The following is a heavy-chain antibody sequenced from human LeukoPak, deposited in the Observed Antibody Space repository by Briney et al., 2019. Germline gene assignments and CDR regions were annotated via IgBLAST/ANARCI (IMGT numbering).Heavy chain of an antibody. D-gene: IGHD6-13*01. Sequence: PSETLSLTCAVYGGSFSGYYWSWIRQPPGKGLEWIGEINHSGSTNYNPSLKSRVTISVDTSKNQFSLKLSSVTAADTAVYYCAGYSSLSNWFDPWGQGTLVTVSS. J-gene: IGHJ5*02. CDR3: AGYSSLSNWFDP. CDR1: GGSFSGYY. V-gene: IGHV4-34*01. CDR2: INHSGST.